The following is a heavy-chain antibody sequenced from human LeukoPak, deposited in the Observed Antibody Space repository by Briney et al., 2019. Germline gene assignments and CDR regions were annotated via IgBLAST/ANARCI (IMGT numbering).Heavy chain of an antibody. CDR1: GGSFSGYY. CDR2: VNDSGST. Sequence: KPSETLSLTCAVYGGSFSGYYWSWIRQPPGKGLEWIGEVNDSGSTNYNPSLKSRVSISVDTSHNQFSLKLISVTAADTAVYYCARPYYYDSRIDPWGQGILVTVSS. J-gene: IGHJ5*02. D-gene: IGHD3-22*01. CDR3: ARPYYYDSRIDP. V-gene: IGHV4-34*01.